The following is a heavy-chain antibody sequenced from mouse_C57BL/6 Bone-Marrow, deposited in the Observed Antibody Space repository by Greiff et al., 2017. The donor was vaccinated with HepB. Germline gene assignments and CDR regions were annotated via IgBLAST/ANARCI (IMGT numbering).Heavy chain of an antibody. CDR2: INPNNGGT. D-gene: IGHD1-1*01. Sequence: EVKLVESGPELVKPGASVKIPCKASGYTFTDYNMDWVKQSHGKSLEWIGDINPNNGGTIYNQKFKGKATLTVDKSSSTAYMELRSLTSEDTAVYYCARIDYGSSPLAMDYWGQGTSVTVSS. CDR3: ARIDYGSSPLAMDY. CDR1: GYTFTDYN. V-gene: IGHV1-18*01. J-gene: IGHJ4*01.